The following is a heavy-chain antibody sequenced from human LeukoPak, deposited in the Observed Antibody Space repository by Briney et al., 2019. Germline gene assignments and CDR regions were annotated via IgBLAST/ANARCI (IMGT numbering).Heavy chain of an antibody. J-gene: IGHJ5*01. CDR1: GGSFSGYY. CDR2: INHGGST. D-gene: IGHD3-10*01. CDR3: ARGWYNYGSKTDS. Sequence: PSETLSLTCAVYGGSFSGYYWSWIRQSPGTGLEWIGEINHGGSTNYNPSLMSRVSISANSSNNHFSLRLSSETTADTAVYYCARGWYNYGSKTDSWGQGTLVTVSS. V-gene: IGHV4-34*01.